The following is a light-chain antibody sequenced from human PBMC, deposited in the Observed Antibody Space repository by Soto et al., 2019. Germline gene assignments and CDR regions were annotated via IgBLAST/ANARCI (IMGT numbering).Light chain of an antibody. V-gene: IGKV3-20*01. Sequence: EIVLTQSPGTLSLSPGERATLSCRASQSVSSSYLAWYQQKPGQAPRLLIYGASSRATGIPDRFSGSGSGTDFTLTISRLEPEDFPVYYCQQYGSSPRHTFGPGTKVDIK. J-gene: IGKJ3*01. CDR1: QSVSSSY. CDR3: QQYGSSPRHT. CDR2: GAS.